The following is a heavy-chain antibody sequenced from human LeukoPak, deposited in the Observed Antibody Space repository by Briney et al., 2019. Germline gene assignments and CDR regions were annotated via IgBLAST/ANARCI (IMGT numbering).Heavy chain of an antibody. Sequence: GGSLRLSCAASGFTFSSYAMSWVRQAPGKGLEWVSAISGSGGSSYYADSVKGRFTISRDNSKNTLYLQMNSLRAEDTAVYYCAKRGSDVSSGYLALIDYWGQGTLVTVSS. J-gene: IGHJ4*02. CDR2: ISGSGGSS. CDR3: AKRGSDVSSGYLALIDY. CDR1: GFTFSSYA. D-gene: IGHD3-22*01. V-gene: IGHV3-23*01.